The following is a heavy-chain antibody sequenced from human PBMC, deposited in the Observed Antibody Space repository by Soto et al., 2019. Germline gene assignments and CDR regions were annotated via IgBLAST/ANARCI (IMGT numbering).Heavy chain of an antibody. J-gene: IGHJ4*02. CDR1: GGTFSSYA. CDR2: IIPIFGTA. D-gene: IGHD7-27*01. Sequence: QVQLVQSGAEVKKPGSSVKVSCKASGGTFSSYAISWVRQAPGQGLEWMGGIIPIFGTANYAQKFQGRVTITADESASTADMELSSLRSEDAAVYYGARAHTGRSAFDYWGQGTLVTVSS. CDR3: ARAHTGRSAFDY. V-gene: IGHV1-69*12.